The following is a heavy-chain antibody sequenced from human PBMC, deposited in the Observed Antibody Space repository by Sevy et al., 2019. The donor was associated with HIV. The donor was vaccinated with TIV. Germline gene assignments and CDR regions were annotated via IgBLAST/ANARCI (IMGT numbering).Heavy chain of an antibody. V-gene: IGHV3-23*01. D-gene: IGHD3-22*01. J-gene: IGHJ3*02. CDR2: IYGTGGVT. CDR3: AGARFDSSGSFDAFDI. CDR1: GFTFANYA. Sequence: GGSLRLSCKPSGFTFANYAMNWVRQAPGKGLEWVSTIYGTGGVTYYADSMKGRFTISRDTSKNTPYLQMNSLRTEDTAIYYCAGARFDSSGSFDAFDIWGQGTMVTVSS.